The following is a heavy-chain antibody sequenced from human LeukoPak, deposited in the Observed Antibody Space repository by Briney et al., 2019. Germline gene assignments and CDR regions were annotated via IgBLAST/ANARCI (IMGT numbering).Heavy chain of an antibody. D-gene: IGHD6-13*01. Sequence: SSETLSLTCTVSGGSISSYYWSWIRQPPGKGLEWIGYIYYSGSTNYNPSLKSRVTISVDTSKNQFSLKLSSVTAADTAVYYCARGPYSSSWPPLYYFDYWGQGTLVTVSS. J-gene: IGHJ4*02. CDR3: ARGPYSSSWPPLYYFDY. V-gene: IGHV4-59*01. CDR2: IYYSGST. CDR1: GGSISSYY.